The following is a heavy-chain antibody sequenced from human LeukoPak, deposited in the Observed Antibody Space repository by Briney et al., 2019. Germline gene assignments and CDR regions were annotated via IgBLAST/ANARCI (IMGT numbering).Heavy chain of an antibody. V-gene: IGHV3-30-3*01. CDR3: ARDGWYSSSWAKKGYYFDY. Sequence: GGSLRLSCAASGFTFSSYAMHWVRQAPGKGLEWVAVISYDGSNKYYADSVKGRFTISRDNSKNTLYLQMNSLRAEDTAVYYCARDGWYSSSWAKKGYYFDYWGQGTLVTVSS. CDR1: GFTFSSYA. J-gene: IGHJ4*02. D-gene: IGHD6-13*01. CDR2: ISYDGSNK.